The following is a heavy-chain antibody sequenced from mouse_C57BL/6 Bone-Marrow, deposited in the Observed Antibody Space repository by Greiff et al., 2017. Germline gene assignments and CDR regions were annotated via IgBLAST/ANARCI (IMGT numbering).Heavy chain of an antibody. V-gene: IGHV1-55*01. Sequence: QVQLQQPGAELVKPGASVQMSCKASGYTFPSYWITWVKQRPGQGLEWIGDLYPGSGSTNYNEKFKSKATLTVDTSSSTAYMQLSRLTSEDSAVYYCARPYYSNYWYFDVWGTGTTVTVSS. D-gene: IGHD2-5*01. CDR2: LYPGSGST. CDR3: ARPYYSNYWYFDV. CDR1: GYTFPSYW. J-gene: IGHJ1*03.